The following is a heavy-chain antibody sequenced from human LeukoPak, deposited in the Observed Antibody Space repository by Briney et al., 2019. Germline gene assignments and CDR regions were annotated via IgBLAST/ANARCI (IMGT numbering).Heavy chain of an antibody. D-gene: IGHD3-10*02. J-gene: IGHJ4*02. CDR1: GGSFSGYY. CDR3: ARYVRQFGYNY. Sequence: SETLSLTCAVYGGSFSGYYWSWIRQPPGKGLEWIGEINHSGSTNYNPSLKSRVTISVDTSKNQFSLKLSSVTAADTAVYYCARYVRQFGYNYWGQGTLVTISS. V-gene: IGHV4-34*01. CDR2: INHSGST.